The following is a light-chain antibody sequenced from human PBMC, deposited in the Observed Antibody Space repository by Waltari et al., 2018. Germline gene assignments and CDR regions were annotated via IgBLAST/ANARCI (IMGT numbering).Light chain of an antibody. V-gene: IGLV2-8*01. CDR3: SSYAGSNKLI. CDR1: SSDIGAYKY. J-gene: IGLJ2*01. CDR2: EVD. Sequence: QSALTQPPSASGSPGQTVIISCTGTSSDIGAYKYVSWYQQLPGRAPALIIYEVDRRPPGVHDRFSGSKSGNTASLTVSGLQTEDEGDYYCSSYAGSNKLIFGGVTKLTVL.